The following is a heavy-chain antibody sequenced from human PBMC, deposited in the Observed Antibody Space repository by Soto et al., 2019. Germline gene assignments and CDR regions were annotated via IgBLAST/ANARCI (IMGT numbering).Heavy chain of an antibody. CDR3: AKEGHTSGRCGCFNI. Sequence: PGGSLRLSCAVSGFPLEKYGMNWVRQAPGKGLEWVSSISFSGDYIYYAGAVKGRFTISRDISKNMVYLQMNDLRPDDTAMYFCAKEGHTSGRCGCFNIWGKGTMVKVS. V-gene: IGHV3-21*01. J-gene: IGHJ3*02. D-gene: IGHD6-19*01. CDR2: ISFSGDYI. CDR1: GFPLEKYG.